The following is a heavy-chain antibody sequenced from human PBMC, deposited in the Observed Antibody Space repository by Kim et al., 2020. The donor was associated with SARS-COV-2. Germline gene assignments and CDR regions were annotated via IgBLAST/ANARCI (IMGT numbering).Heavy chain of an antibody. V-gene: IGHV3-7*01. CDR1: GISFSSYW. CDR3: ARSRDLAY. D-gene: IGHD3-10*01. J-gene: IGHJ4*02. CDR2: IKQDGTEI. Sequence: GGSLRLSCAASGISFSSYWMNWVRQAPGKGLEWVANIKQDGTEISYVDSVKGRFTISRDNAKKSLYLQMNSLRVEDTAVYYCARSRDLAYWGQGTLVTVSS.